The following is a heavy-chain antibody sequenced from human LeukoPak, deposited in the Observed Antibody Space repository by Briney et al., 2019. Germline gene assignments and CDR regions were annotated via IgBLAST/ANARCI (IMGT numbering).Heavy chain of an antibody. CDR3: ARDRAVAGLFDP. V-gene: IGHV3-7*01. J-gene: IGHJ5*02. D-gene: IGHD6-19*01. CDR2: IKEDGSEK. Sequence: QPGGSLRLSCEASGFTFSIYWMSWVRQAPGKGLEWVANIKEDGSEKDYVDPVKGRFIISRDNVKNSLYLQMNSLRPEDTAMYYCARDRAVAGLFDPWGQGTLVTVSS. CDR1: GFTFSIYW.